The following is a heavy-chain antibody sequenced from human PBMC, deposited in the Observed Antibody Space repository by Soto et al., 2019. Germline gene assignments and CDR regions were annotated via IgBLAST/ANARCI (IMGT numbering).Heavy chain of an antibody. CDR1: GFTFSNAW. D-gene: IGHD3-3*01. Sequence: GGSLRLSCAASGFTFSNAWMSWVRQAPGKGLEWVGRIKSKTDGGTTDYAAPVKGRFTISRDDSKNTLYLQMNSLKTEDTAVYYCTTDLGSVRALGFRSTYYYYMDVWGKGTTVTVSS. CDR3: TTDLGSVRALGFRSTYYYYMDV. CDR2: IKSKTDGGTT. J-gene: IGHJ6*03. V-gene: IGHV3-15*01.